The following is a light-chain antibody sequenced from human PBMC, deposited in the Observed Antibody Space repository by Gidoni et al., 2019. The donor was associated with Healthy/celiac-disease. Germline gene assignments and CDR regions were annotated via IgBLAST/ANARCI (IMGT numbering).Light chain of an antibody. CDR2: ASS. CDR1: ENIDNR. V-gene: IGKV1-39*01. Sequence: DIQMTQSPSSLSASVGDRVTIPCRANENIDNRLNWYRQTPGKAPELLIYASSNLRGGVPSRFSGSGFGTDFTLSISGLQSEDLANYYCQQTKTAPFTFGPGTKVDLK. J-gene: IGKJ3*01. CDR3: QQTKTAPFT.